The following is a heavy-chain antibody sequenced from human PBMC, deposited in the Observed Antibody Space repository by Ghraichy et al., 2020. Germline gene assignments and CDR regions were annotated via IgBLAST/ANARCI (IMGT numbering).Heavy chain of an antibody. CDR2: ITGSGDNT. CDR3: AKYSSHWWNDVLDI. CDR1: GFTFSSYA. J-gene: IGHJ3*02. V-gene: IGHV3-23*01. D-gene: IGHD2-8*02. Sequence: GESLNISCAASGFTFSSYAMGWVRQAPGKGLEWVSAITGSGDNTQYADSVKGRFTFSRDNSNNTLYLQLSSLRAEDTAVYYCAKYSSHWWNDVLDIWGQGTMVTVSS.